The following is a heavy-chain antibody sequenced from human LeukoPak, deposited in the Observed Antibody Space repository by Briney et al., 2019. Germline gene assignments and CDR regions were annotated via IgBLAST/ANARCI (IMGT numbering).Heavy chain of an antibody. J-gene: IGHJ4*02. CDR2: ISAYNGNT. CDR1: GYTFTSYG. CDR3: ARGANSGPKWIQLGVGGYYFDY. Sequence: ASVKVSCKASGYTFTSYGISWVRQAPGQGLEWMGWISAYNGNTNYAQKLQGRVTMTTDTSTSTAYMELRSLRSDDTAVYYCARGANSGPKWIQLGVGGYYFDYWGQGTLVTVSS. V-gene: IGHV1-18*01. D-gene: IGHD5-18*01.